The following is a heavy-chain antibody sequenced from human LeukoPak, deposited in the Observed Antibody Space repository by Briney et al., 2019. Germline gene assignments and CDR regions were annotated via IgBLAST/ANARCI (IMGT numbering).Heavy chain of an antibody. CDR3: HYLGYCSGGSCYPRDYYYGMDV. CDR2: TSAYNGNT. J-gene: IGHJ6*02. D-gene: IGHD2-15*01. Sequence: ASVKVSCKASGYTFTSYGISWVRQAPGQGLEWMGWTSAYNGNTNYAQKLQGRVTMTTDTSPSTAYMELRSLRSDDTAVYYCHYLGYCSGGSCYPRDYYYGMDVWGQGTTVTVSS. V-gene: IGHV1-18*01. CDR1: GYTFTSYG.